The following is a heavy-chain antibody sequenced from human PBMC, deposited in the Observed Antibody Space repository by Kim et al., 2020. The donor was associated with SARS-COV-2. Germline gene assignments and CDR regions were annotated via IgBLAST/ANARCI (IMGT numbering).Heavy chain of an antibody. CDR3: ARAMVRFLN. Sequence: GSTSYAQKFQGRVTMTRDTSTGTVYMELSSLRSEDTAVYYCARAMVRFLNWGQGTLVTVSS. CDR2: GST. J-gene: IGHJ4*02. D-gene: IGHD3-3*01. V-gene: IGHV1-46*01.